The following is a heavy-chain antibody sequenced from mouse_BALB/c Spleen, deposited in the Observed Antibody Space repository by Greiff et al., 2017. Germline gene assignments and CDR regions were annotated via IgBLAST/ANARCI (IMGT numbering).Heavy chain of an antibody. CDR2: IWWNDNK. CDR1: GFSLSTYGIG. J-gene: IGHJ3*01. D-gene: IGHD2-4*01. Sequence: QVTLNESGPGILQPSQTLSLTCSFSGFSLSTYGIGVGWIRQPSGKGLEWLAHIWWNDNKYYNTALKSRLTISKDTSNNQVFLKIASVDTADTATYYGARIEGDYDGDWFAYWGQGTLVTVSA. CDR3: ARIEGDYDGDWFAY. V-gene: IGHV8-11*01.